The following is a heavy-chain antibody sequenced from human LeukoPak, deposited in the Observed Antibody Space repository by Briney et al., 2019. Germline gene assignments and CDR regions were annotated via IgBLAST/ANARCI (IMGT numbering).Heavy chain of an antibody. CDR1: GGSFSGYY. CDR3: ARGRITMVRGAVDY. J-gene: IGHJ4*02. CDR2: INHSGST. Sequence: SETLSLTCAVYGGSFSGYYWSWIRQPPGKGLEWIGEINHSGSTNYNPSLKSRVTISVDPSKNQFSLKLSSVTAADTAVYYCARGRITMVRGAVDYWGQGTLVTVSS. D-gene: IGHD3-10*01. V-gene: IGHV4-34*01.